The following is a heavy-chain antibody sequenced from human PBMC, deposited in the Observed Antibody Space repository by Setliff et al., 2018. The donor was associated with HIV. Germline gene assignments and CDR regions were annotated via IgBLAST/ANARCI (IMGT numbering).Heavy chain of an antibody. CDR3: ATAYDSSGYYFEYFQH. CDR2: FDPEDGET. Sequence: ASVKVSCKVSGYTLTELSMHWVRQAPGKGLEWMGGFDPEDGETIYAQKFQGRVTMTEDTSTDTAYMELSSLRSEDTAVYYCATAYDSSGYYFEYFQHWGQGTLVTVS. CDR1: GYTLTELS. V-gene: IGHV1-24*01. J-gene: IGHJ1*01. D-gene: IGHD3-22*01.